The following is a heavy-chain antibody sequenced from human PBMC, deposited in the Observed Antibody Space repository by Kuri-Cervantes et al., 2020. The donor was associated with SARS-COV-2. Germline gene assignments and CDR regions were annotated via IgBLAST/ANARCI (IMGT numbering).Heavy chain of an antibody. CDR3: ARDGLAYCGGDCYSAY. J-gene: IGHJ4*02. Sequence: ASVKVSCKASGYTFTSYGISWVRQAPGQGLEWMGWISAYNGNTNYAQKFQGRVTMTRDTSISTAYMELSSLRSEDTAVYYCARDGLAYCGGDCYSAYWGQGTLVTVSS. V-gene: IGHV1-18*01. CDR1: GYTFTSYG. CDR2: ISAYNGNT. D-gene: IGHD2-21*02.